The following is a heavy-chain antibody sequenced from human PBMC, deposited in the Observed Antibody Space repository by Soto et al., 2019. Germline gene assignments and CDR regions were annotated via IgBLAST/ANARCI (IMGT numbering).Heavy chain of an antibody. CDR1: GGSFSGYY. CDR3: ARGEDCSSTSCYDYYYYGMDV. V-gene: IGHV4-34*01. D-gene: IGHD2-2*01. Sequence: SETLSLTCAVYGGSFSGYYWSWIRQPPGKGLEWIGEINHSGSTNYNPSLKSRVTISVDTSKNQFSLKLSSVTAADTAVYYCARGEDCSSTSCYDYYYYGMDVWGQGTTVTSP. CDR2: INHSGST. J-gene: IGHJ6*02.